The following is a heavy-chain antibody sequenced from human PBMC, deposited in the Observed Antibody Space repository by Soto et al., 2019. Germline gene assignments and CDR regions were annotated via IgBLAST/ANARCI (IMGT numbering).Heavy chain of an antibody. CDR2: IPHDESIK. V-gene: IGHV3-30*04. J-gene: IGHJ1*01. Sequence: GGSLRLSCAASGFSLSNHVMHWVRQAPGKGLEWVAVIPHDESIKVYADSVKGRFTISRDISKNTLFLQMNSLRTEDTAVYFCAREDESSGYAGTFHHWGQGTLVTVSS. CDR3: AREDESSGYAGTFHH. D-gene: IGHD3-22*01. CDR1: GFSLSNHV.